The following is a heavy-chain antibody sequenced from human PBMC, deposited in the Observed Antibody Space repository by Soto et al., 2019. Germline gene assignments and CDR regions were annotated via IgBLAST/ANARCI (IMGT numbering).Heavy chain of an antibody. CDR3: ARPTYNSGSPFDY. D-gene: IGHD1-20*01. CDR1: GGSFNSDY. V-gene: IGHV4-59*01. J-gene: IGHJ4*02. Sequence: SETLSLTCTVSGGSFNSDYWSWIRLPPGKGLEWIGSIYNSGSTNYNPSITNRDTISIDTSKKLFSLKLSSVTAADTAVYYCARPTYNSGSPFDYWGQGTLVTVSS. CDR2: IYNSGST.